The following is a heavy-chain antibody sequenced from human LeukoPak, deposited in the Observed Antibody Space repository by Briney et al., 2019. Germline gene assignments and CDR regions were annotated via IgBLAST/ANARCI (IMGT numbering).Heavy chain of an antibody. CDR3: ARGQQLVGGTDY. D-gene: IGHD6-13*01. CDR1: GGSISSGSYY. Sequence: SETLSLTCTVSGGSISSGSYYWSWIRQPAGKGLEWIGRIYTSGSTNYNPSLKSRVTISVDTSKNQFSLKLSSVTAADTAVYYCARGQQLVGGTDYWGQGTLVTVSS. CDR2: IYTSGST. V-gene: IGHV4-61*02. J-gene: IGHJ4*02.